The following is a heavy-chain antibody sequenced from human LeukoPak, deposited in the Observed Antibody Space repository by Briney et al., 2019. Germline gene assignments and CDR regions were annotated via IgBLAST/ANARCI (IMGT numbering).Heavy chain of an antibody. Sequence: GGSLRLSCTASGFTFSSYTMTWVRQAPGKGLKWVSTITTGDGNTYYADSVKGRFTISRDNSKNTLYLQMNSLRAEDTAVYYCAKVQATIGALHYYYGMDVWGQGTTVTVSS. CDR1: GFTFSSYT. J-gene: IGHJ6*02. D-gene: IGHD5-12*01. CDR2: ITTGDGNT. CDR3: AKVQATIGALHYYYGMDV. V-gene: IGHV3-23*01.